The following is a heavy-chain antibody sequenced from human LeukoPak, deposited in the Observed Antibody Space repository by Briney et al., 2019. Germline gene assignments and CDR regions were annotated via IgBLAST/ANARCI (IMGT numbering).Heavy chain of an antibody. CDR1: GFSFSDYY. CDR3: TAAPNTTPGSLGH. CDR2: SSSSGSST. Sequence: AGGSLRLSCAASGFSFSDYYMNWIRQAPGKGLEWVSYSSSSGSSTYYADSVKGRFTISRDYAENALFLQMNSLRAEDTAVYYCTAAPNTTPGSLGHWGQGTLVTVSS. J-gene: IGHJ4*02. V-gene: IGHV3-11*01. D-gene: IGHD6-25*01.